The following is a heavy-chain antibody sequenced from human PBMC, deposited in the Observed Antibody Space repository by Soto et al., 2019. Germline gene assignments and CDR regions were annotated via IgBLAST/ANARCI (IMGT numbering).Heavy chain of an antibody. CDR3: AKSPFGVVIHNWFDP. D-gene: IGHD3-3*01. Sequence: GGSLRLSCAASGFTFSSYAMSWVRQAPGKGLEWVSAISGSGGSTYYADSVKGRFTISRDNSKNTLYLQMNSLRAEDTAVYYCAKSPFGVVIHNWFDPWGQGTLVTVSS. J-gene: IGHJ5*02. CDR2: ISGSGGST. V-gene: IGHV3-23*01. CDR1: GFTFSSYA.